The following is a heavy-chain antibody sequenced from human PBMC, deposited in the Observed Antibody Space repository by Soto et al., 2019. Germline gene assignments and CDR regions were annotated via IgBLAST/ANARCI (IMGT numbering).Heavy chain of an antibody. CDR2: IIPMFGTT. D-gene: IGHD3-3*01. CDR1: GGTFTNYG. J-gene: IGHJ6*02. CDR3: ARGYVTIFGAENDNYYVMDV. Sequence: QVQLVQSGAEVKKPGSSVKVSCKASGGTFTNYGVTWVRQAPGQGLEWMGGIIPMFGTTDIAQKFQGRVSFTAHEYTSTAYMELTSLVAEDTAVYFCARGYVTIFGAENDNYYVMDVWGQGTTVTVSS. V-gene: IGHV1-69*01.